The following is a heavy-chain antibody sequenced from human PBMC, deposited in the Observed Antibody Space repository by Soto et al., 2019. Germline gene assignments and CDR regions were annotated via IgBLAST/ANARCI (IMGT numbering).Heavy chain of an antibody. V-gene: IGHV1-18*01. Sequence: ASVKVSCKASGYTFTSYGISWVRQAPGQGLEWMGWISAYNGNTNYAQKLQGRVTMTTDTSTSTAYMELRSLRSDDTAVYYCARIGLRYFDWLPSEAFDIWGQGTMVTVSS. D-gene: IGHD3-9*01. CDR1: GYTFTSYG. CDR3: ARIGLRYFDWLPSEAFDI. CDR2: ISAYNGNT. J-gene: IGHJ3*02.